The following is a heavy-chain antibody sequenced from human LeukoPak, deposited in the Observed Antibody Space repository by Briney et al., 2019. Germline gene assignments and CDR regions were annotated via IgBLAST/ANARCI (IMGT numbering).Heavy chain of an antibody. D-gene: IGHD6-19*01. J-gene: IGHJ4*02. Sequence: GGSLRLSCTASGFTFSTYAMTWVREAPGKGLEWVSVISHGGDSAWYADSVKGRFTISRDNSKSTLFLQMNSLRADDTAIYYCAKGRSGWYEGLDYWGQGILVTVSS. CDR2: ISHGGDSA. CDR3: AKGRSGWYEGLDY. CDR1: GFTFSTYA. V-gene: IGHV3-23*01.